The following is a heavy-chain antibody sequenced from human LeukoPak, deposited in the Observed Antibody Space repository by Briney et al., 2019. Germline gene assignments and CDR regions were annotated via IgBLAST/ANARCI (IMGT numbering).Heavy chain of an antibody. Sequence: SETLSLTCAVYGGSFSGYYWSWIRQPPGKGLEWIGEINHSGSTYYNPSLKSRVTISVDTSKNQFSLKLSSVTAADTAVYYCARDKRPSSGYYYFDYWGQGTLVTVSS. D-gene: IGHD3-22*01. CDR2: INHSGST. V-gene: IGHV4-34*01. J-gene: IGHJ4*02. CDR1: GGSFSGYY. CDR3: ARDKRPSSGYYYFDY.